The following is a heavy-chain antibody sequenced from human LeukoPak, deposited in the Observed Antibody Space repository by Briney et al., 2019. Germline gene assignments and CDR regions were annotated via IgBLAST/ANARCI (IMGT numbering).Heavy chain of an antibody. J-gene: IGHJ6*04. CDR3: ATRSPSGDILTGPYYYGMDV. V-gene: IGHV1-24*01. CDR1: GYTLTELS. CDR2: FDPEDGET. Sequence: ASVKVSCKVSGYTLTELSMHWVRQAPGKRLEWMGGFDPEDGETIYAQKFQGRVTMTEDTSTDTAYMELSSLRSEDTAVYYCATRSPSGDILTGPYYYGMDVWGKGTTVTVSS. D-gene: IGHD3-9*01.